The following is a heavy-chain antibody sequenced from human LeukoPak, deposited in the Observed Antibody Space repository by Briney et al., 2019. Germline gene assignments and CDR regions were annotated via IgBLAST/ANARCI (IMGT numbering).Heavy chain of an antibody. V-gene: IGHV4-59*01. CDR1: GGSISSYY. D-gene: IGHD7-27*01. J-gene: IGHJ4*02. CDR3: ARYLPAGPGFDY. Sequence: PSETLSLTCTVSGGSISSYYWSWIRQPPGKGLEWIGYIYYSGSTNYNPSLKSRVTISVDTSKNQFSLKLSSVTAADTAVYYCARYLPAGPGFDYWGQGTLVTVSS. CDR2: IYYSGST.